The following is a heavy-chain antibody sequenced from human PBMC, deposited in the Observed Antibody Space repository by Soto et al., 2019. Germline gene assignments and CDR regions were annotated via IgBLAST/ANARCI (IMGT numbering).Heavy chain of an antibody. CDR3: ARETYYYASGSYYPDY. Sequence: QVQLVQSGAEVKKPGASVKVSCKTSGYIFTSYGISWVRQAPGQGLEWMGWINTYNGNTNYAQKLQGRVTMTTDTSTSTAYMEMRSLRSDDKAVYYCARETYYYASGSYYPDYWGQGTLVTVSS. CDR1: GYIFTSYG. D-gene: IGHD3-10*01. V-gene: IGHV1-18*01. CDR2: INTYNGNT. J-gene: IGHJ4*02.